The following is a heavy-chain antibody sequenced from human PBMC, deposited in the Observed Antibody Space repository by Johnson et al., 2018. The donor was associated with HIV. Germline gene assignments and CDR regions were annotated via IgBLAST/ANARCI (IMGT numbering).Heavy chain of an antibody. V-gene: IGHV3-30-3*01. CDR3: AGAYYYDSSGYYDAFDI. J-gene: IGHJ3*02. D-gene: IGHD3-22*01. Sequence: QVQLVESGGGVVQPGRSLRLSCAASGFTFSSYAMHWVRQAPGKGLEWVAVISYDGSNKYYADSVKGRFTISRDNSKKTLYLQMNSLRAEDTAVYYCAGAYYYDSSGYYDAFDIWGQGTMVTVSS. CDR2: ISYDGSNK. CDR1: GFTFSSYA.